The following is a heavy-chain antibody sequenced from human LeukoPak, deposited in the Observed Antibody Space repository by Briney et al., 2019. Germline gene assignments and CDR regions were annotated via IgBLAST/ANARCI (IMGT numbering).Heavy chain of an antibody. CDR1: GYTFTSYY. Sequence: GASVKVSCKASGYTFTSYYMHWVRQAPGQGLEWMGIINPSGGSTSYAQKFQGRVTMTRDMSTSTVYMELSSLRSEDTAVYYCARAILTGYPYYYYYMDVWGKGTTVTVSS. V-gene: IGHV1-46*01. J-gene: IGHJ6*03. CDR2: INPSGGST. D-gene: IGHD3-9*01. CDR3: ARAILTGYPYYYYYMDV.